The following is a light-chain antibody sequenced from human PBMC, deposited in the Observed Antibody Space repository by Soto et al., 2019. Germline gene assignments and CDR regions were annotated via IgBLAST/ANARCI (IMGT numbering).Light chain of an antibody. J-gene: IGLJ2*01. CDR2: DVS. Sequence: QSALTQPRSVSGSPGQSVTISCTGTSSDVGGYNYVSWYQQHPGKAPKLMIYDVSKRPSGVPDRFSGSKSGNTASLTISGLQAEDEDDYCCSSYAGSNSVVFGGGTKLTVL. CDR3: SSYAGSNSVV. CDR1: SSDVGGYNY. V-gene: IGLV2-11*01.